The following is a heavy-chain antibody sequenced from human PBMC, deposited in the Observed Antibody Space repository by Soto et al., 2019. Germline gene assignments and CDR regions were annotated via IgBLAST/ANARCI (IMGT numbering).Heavy chain of an antibody. J-gene: IGHJ5*02. D-gene: IGHD7-27*01. CDR3: ARGLGRSEWFDP. Sequence: QVQLVQSGAEVKKPGASVKVSCKASGYTFTSYDINWVRQATGQGLEWMGWMNPNSGNTGYAQKFEGTFTMTRNTAISTAYMELSSLRSEDTAVYYCARGLGRSEWFDPWGQGTLVTVSS. CDR2: MNPNSGNT. V-gene: IGHV1-8*01. CDR1: GYTFTSYD.